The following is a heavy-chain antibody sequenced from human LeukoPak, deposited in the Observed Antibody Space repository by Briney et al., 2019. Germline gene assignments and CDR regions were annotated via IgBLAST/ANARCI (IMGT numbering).Heavy chain of an antibody. J-gene: IGHJ4*02. CDR1: DDSISDYY. Sequence: TSETLSLTCTVSDDSISDYYRGWIRQPPGKGLEWIGYFYNSGRSTYNPSLKSRVTISADTSKSHFSLKLNSVTTADTAVYYCTRGAGWLIDYWGQGILVTVSS. CDR2: FYNSGRS. D-gene: IGHD3-16*01. CDR3: TRGAGWLIDY. V-gene: IGHV4-59*01.